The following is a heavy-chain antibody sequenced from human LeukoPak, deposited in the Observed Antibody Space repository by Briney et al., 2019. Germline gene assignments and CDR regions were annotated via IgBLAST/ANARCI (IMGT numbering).Heavy chain of an antibody. CDR1: RFSFTTYA. D-gene: IGHD1-26*01. J-gene: IGHJ4*02. CDR3: VKSDNIVGATCYDY. Sequence: GRSRRLSWSVSRFSFTTYAMHWVRQAAGNVMEYVSSLSGNGCSTHYAVSVKGRFTISRDNPKSTLYLQMSSLRAEDTAVYYCVKSDNIVGATCYDYWGQGTLVTVSS. CDR2: LSGNGCST. V-gene: IGHV3-64D*09.